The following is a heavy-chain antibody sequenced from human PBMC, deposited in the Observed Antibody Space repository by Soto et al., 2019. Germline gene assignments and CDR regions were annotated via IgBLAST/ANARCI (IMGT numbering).Heavy chain of an antibody. J-gene: IGHJ4*02. CDR2: IYYSGST. CDR3: ARSGYRTNGVCYTPFDY. Sequence: PSETLSLTCTVSGGSISSGDYYWSWIRQPPGKGLEWIGYIYYSGSTYYNPSLKSRVTISVDTSKNQFSLKLSSVTAADTAVYYCARSGYRTNGVCYTPFDYWGQGTLVTVS. V-gene: IGHV4-30-4*01. CDR1: GGSISSGDYY. D-gene: IGHD2-8*01.